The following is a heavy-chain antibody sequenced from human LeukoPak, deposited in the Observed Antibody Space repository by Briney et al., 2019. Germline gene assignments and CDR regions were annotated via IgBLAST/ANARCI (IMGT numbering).Heavy chain of an antibody. CDR2: IYYSGST. CDR1: GGSISTSSYY. J-gene: IGHJ5*02. Sequence: SETLSLTCTVSGGSISTSSYYWGWIRQPPGTGLEWIGIIYYSGSTYYNPSLKSRLTISVDTSKNQFSLKLSSVTATDTAVYYCARRGYCSSTSCYEYWFDPWGQGTLVTVSS. CDR3: ARRGYCSSTSCYEYWFDP. V-gene: IGHV4-39*01. D-gene: IGHD2-2*01.